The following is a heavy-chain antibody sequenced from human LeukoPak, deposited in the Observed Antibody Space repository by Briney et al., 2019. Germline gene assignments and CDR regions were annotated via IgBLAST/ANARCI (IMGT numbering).Heavy chain of an antibody. V-gene: IGHV3-7*01. Sequence: GGSLRLSCAASGFTFSSYWMSWARQAPGKGLEWVANIKQDGSEKYYVDSVKGRFTISRDNAKNSLYLQMNSLRAEDTAVYYCARDVTDTSGYGSLSDYWGQGTLVTVSS. D-gene: IGHD3-22*01. CDR3: ARDVTDTSGYGSLSDY. CDR1: GFTFSSYW. CDR2: IKQDGSEK. J-gene: IGHJ4*02.